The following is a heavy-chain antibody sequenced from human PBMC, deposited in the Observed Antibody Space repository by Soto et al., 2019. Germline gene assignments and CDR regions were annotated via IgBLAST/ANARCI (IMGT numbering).Heavy chain of an antibody. V-gene: IGHV1-46*01. D-gene: IGHD2-2*01. CDR2: VNPSGGST. CDR1: GYIFTAYS. Sequence: ASVKVSCKASGYIFTAYSMHWVRQAPGQGLEWMGVVNPSGGSTNYAQKFQGRITMTRDTSTSTVYMDLSSLTSEDTAVYYCAAMIVVVPANYYYGMDVWGQGTTVTVSS. J-gene: IGHJ6*02. CDR3: AAMIVVVPANYYYGMDV.